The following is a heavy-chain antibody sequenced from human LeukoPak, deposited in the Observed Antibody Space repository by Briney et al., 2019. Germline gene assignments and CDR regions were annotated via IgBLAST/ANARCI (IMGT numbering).Heavy chain of an antibody. D-gene: IGHD1-26*01. V-gene: IGHV1-46*03. CDR1: GYTFTSYY. J-gene: IGHJ4*02. Sequence: ASVKVSCKASGYTFTSYYMHWVRQAPGQGLEWMGIINPSGGSTSYAQKFQGRVTMTRDTSTSTVYMVLSSLRSEDTAVYYCARGSGSYLGGATEYFDYWGQGTLVTVSS. CDR2: INPSGGST. CDR3: ARGSGSYLGGATEYFDY.